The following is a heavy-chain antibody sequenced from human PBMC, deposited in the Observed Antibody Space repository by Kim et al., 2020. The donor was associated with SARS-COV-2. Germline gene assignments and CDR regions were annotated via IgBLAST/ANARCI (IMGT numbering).Heavy chain of an antibody. CDR1: GFTLSSYA. V-gene: IGHV3-23*01. D-gene: IGHD5-12*01. CDR2: ISSSGATT. J-gene: IGHJ4*03. Sequence: GGSLRLSCAASGFTLSSYAMSWVRPAPGKGLEWVSTISSSGATTYYADSVKGRFTISRDNSKNTLSLQMNSLRAEDTALYYCARGAYAYSPHPRRYFDF. CDR3: ARGAYAYSPHPRRYFDF.